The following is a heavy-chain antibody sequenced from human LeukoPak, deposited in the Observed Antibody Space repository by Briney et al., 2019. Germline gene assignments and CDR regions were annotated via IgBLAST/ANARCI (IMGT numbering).Heavy chain of an antibody. CDR3: ARALSNYVDYYYYYYMDV. D-gene: IGHD4-11*01. CDR2: INWNGVST. V-gene: IGHV3-20*04. J-gene: IGHJ6*03. Sequence: GGSLRLSXAASGFTFDDYGMSWVRQAPGKGLEWVSGINWNGVSTGYVDSVKGRFTISRDNAKNSLYLQMNSLRAEDTALYYCARALSNYVDYYYYYYMDVWGKGTTVTVSS. CDR1: GFTFDDYG.